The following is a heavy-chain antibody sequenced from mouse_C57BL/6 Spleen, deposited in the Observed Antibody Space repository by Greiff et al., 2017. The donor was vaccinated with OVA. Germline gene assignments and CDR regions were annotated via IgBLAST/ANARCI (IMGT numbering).Heavy chain of an antibody. D-gene: IGHD1-1*01. CDR3: ARQDGSSSMDY. CDR1: GFTFSSYG. V-gene: IGHV5-6*01. J-gene: IGHJ4*01. Sequence: EVKLMESGGDLVKPGGSLKLSCAASGFTFSSYGMSWVRQTPDKRLEWVATISSGGSYTYYPDSVKGRFTISSDNAKNTLYLQMSSLKSEDTAMYYCARQDGSSSMDYWGQGTSVTVSS. CDR2: ISSGGSYT.